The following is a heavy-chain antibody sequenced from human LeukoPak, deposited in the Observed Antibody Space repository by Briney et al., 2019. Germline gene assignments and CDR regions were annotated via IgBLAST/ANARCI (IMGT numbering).Heavy chain of an antibody. CDR3: ARKSLGWAAAGQNNWFDP. Sequence: GGSLRLSCAASGFTFSSYGMSWVRQAPGKGLEWVSGISYSGGSTYYADSVKGRFTISRDNSKNTLYLQMNSLRAEDTAVYYCARKSLGWAAAGQNNWFDPWGQGTLVTVSS. CDR1: GFTFSSYG. J-gene: IGHJ5*02. V-gene: IGHV3-23*01. CDR2: ISYSGGST. D-gene: IGHD6-13*01.